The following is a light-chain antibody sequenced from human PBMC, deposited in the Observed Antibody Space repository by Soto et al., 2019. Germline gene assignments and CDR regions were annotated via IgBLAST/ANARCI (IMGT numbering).Light chain of an antibody. J-gene: IGKJ1*01. V-gene: IGKV1-5*01. CDR2: DAS. CDR1: QTISSW. Sequence: DIQMTQSPSTLSGSVGDRVTITCRASQTISSWLAWYQQKPGKAPKFLIYDASSLESGVPSRFSGSGSGTEFTLTISSLQPDDFATYYCQQYDSVLGTFGPGTKVDI. CDR3: QQYDSVLGT.